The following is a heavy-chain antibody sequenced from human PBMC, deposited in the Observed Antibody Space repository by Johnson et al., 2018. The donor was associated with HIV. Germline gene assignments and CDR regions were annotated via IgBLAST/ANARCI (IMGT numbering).Heavy chain of an antibody. CDR3: AREQWADAFDI. CDR2: TRNKANSYTT. Sequence: LVESGGGLVQPGGSLRLSCAASGFTFSDHYMDWVRQAPGKGLEWVGRTRNKANSYTTEYAASVKGRFTISRDDSKNSLYLQMNSLKTEDTAVYYCAREQWADAFDIWGQGTMVTVSS. D-gene: IGHD6-19*01. V-gene: IGHV3-72*01. J-gene: IGHJ3*02. CDR1: GFTFSDHY.